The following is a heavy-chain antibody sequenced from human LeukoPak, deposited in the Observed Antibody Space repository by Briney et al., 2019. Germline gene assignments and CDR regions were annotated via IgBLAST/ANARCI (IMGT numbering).Heavy chain of an antibody. CDR2: ISAYNGNT. J-gene: IGHJ6*02. CDR3: ARHLHYGDYDYYYYGMDV. D-gene: IGHD4-17*01. V-gene: IGHV1-18*01. CDR1: GYTFTSYG. Sequence: GASVKVSCKASGYTFTSYGISWVRQAPGQGLEWMGWISAYNGNTNYAQKLQGRVTMTTDTSTSTAYMELRSLRSDDTAVYYCARHLHYGDYDYYYYGMDVWGQGTTVTVSS.